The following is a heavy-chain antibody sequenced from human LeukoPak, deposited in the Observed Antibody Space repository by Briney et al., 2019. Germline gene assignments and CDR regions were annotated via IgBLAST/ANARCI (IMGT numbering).Heavy chain of an antibody. V-gene: IGHV3-20*04. Sequence: GGSLRLSCAACGVTFEDYGVSCVPEAPGEGVEWVWGTNWKGGSTGYPDSVKGRPTIARDNAENSLYLHMNSLRTEHTALYYCGVRGNYWGQGTLVTVSS. J-gene: IGHJ4*02. CDR2: TNWKGGST. D-gene: IGHD3-10*01. CDR3: GVRGNY. CDR1: GVTFEDYG.